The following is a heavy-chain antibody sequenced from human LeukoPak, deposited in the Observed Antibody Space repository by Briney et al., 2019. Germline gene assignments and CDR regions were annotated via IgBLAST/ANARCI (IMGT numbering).Heavy chain of an antibody. D-gene: IGHD2-15*01. Sequence: PSQTLSLTCTLSGGSISSGSYYWSWIRQPAGKGLEWIGRIYTSGSTNYNPSLKSRVTISEDTSKNQFSLKLSSVTAADTAVYYCARGIVVVVAAKTDYYYYYYMDVWGKGTTVTVSS. CDR2: IYTSGST. CDR1: GGSISSGSYY. J-gene: IGHJ6*03. CDR3: ARGIVVVVAAKTDYYYYYYMDV. V-gene: IGHV4-61*02.